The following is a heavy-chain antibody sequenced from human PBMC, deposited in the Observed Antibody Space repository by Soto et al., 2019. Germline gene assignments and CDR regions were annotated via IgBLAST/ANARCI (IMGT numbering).Heavy chain of an antibody. D-gene: IGHD2-2*01. J-gene: IGHJ6*04. CDR3: ARESTSLFFMDV. CDR2: ISSSSSYI. Sequence: GGSLRLSCAASGFTFSSYSMNWVRQAPGKGLEWVSSISSSSSYIYYADSVKGRFTISRDNAKNSLYLQMNSLRAEDTAVYYCARESTSLFFMDVWGKGTTVTVSS. V-gene: IGHV3-21*01. CDR1: GFTFSSYS.